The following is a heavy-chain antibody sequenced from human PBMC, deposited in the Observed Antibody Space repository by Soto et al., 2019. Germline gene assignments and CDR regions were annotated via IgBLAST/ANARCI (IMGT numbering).Heavy chain of an antibody. CDR1: GFVFSDYY. D-gene: IGHD1-1*01. CDR3: ARRLTGRTTGDWFDP. CDR2: ISSGGAVS. J-gene: IGHJ5*02. Sequence: VQLVESGGGLVKPGGSLRLSCAASGFVFSDYYMTWIRQAPGKGVEWVSDISSGGAVSNFADSVRGRFTISRDNTNNSLYLQMNNLRAEDTAIYYCARRLTGRTTGDWFDPWGQGTLVTVSS. V-gene: IGHV3-11*01.